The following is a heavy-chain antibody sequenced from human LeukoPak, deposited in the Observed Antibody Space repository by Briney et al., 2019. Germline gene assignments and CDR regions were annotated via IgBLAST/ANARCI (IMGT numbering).Heavy chain of an antibody. CDR3: ARFHYGYPYYFDY. Sequence: ASETLSLTCAVYGGSFSGYYWTWIRQPPGKGLEWIGEINHRGSTDYNPSLKSRVTISVDTSKNQFSLKLTSVTAADTAVYYCARFHYGYPYYFDYWGQGTLVTVSS. CDR2: INHRGST. V-gene: IGHV4-34*01. J-gene: IGHJ4*02. D-gene: IGHD4-17*01. CDR1: GGSFSGYY.